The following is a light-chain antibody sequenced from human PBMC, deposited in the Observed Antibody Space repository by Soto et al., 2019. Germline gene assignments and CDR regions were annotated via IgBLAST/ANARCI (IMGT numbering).Light chain of an antibody. Sequence: EIVLTQSPCTLSLSPGERATLSCRASQSVRSSYLAWYQHKPGQSPRLLIYDTSARATGVPARFSGSRSGPAFTLPSNSLQSEDFAIYYCQRYNNWPLTFGGGTKVESK. CDR1: QSVRSSY. CDR3: QRYNNWPLT. CDR2: DTS. V-gene: IGKV3-15*01. J-gene: IGKJ4*01.